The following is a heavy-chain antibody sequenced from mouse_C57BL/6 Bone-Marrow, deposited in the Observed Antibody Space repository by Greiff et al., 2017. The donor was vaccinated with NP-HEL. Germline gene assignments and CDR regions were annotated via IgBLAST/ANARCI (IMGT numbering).Heavy chain of an antibody. Sequence: VQLQQPGAELVKPGASVKLSCKASGYTFTSYWMHWVKQRPGQGLEWIGMIHPNSGSTNYNEKFKSKATLTVDKSSSTAYMQLSSLTSEDSAVYYCARLHYGYDKGYYFDYWGQGTTLTVSS. CDR3: ARLHYGYDKGYYFDY. CDR1: GYTFTSYW. V-gene: IGHV1-64*01. J-gene: IGHJ2*01. D-gene: IGHD2-2*01. CDR2: IHPNSGST.